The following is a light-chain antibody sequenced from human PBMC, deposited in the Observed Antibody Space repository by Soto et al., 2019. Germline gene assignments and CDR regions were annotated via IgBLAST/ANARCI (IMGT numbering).Light chain of an antibody. CDR2: AAS. CDR3: QQSYSRLQT. Sequence: DIQMPQSPSSLSAFVGDTVTITCRAGQTFNNYLNWYQHKPGKVPKLLIYAASALQSGVPSRFVGTSSGTDFTLTIINLQPEDSGIYYCQQSYSRLQTFGQGTKLEI. J-gene: IGKJ2*01. CDR1: QTFNNY. V-gene: IGKV1-39*01.